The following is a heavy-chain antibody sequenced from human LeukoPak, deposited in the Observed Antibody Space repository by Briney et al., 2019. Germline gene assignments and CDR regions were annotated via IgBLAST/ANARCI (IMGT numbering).Heavy chain of an antibody. J-gene: IGHJ5*02. CDR2: IYYSGST. CDR1: GGSISSGGYY. D-gene: IGHD3-22*01. V-gene: IGHV4-61*08. CDR3: ARDQRGYYYDSSGYWGYNWFDP. Sequence: PSETLSLTCTVSGGSISSGGYYWSWIRQHPGKGLEWIGYIYYSGSTYYNPSLKSRVTISVDTSKNQFSLKLSSVTAADTAVYYCARDQRGYYYDSSGYWGYNWFDPWGQGTLVTVSS.